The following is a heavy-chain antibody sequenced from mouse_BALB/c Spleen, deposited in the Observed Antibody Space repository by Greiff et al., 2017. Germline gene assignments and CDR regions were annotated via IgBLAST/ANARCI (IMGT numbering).Heavy chain of an antibody. D-gene: IGHD2-4*01. Sequence: VQLQESGPELVKPGASVKISCKASGYAFSSSWMNWVKQRPGQGLEWIGRIYPGDGDTNYNGKFKGKATLTADKSSSTAYMQLSSLTSVDSAVYFCAREGGLRRDYFDYWGQGTTLTVSS. V-gene: IGHV1-82*01. CDR2: IYPGDGDT. J-gene: IGHJ2*01. CDR1: GYAFSSSW. CDR3: AREGGLRRDYFDY.